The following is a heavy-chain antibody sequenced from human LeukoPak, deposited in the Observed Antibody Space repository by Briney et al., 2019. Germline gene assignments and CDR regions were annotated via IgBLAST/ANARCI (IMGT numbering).Heavy chain of an antibody. CDR1: GGSISSGGYY. J-gene: IGHJ4*02. D-gene: IGHD4-23*01. Sequence: PSETLSLTCTVSGGSISSGGYYWSWIRQPPGKGLEWIGYIYYSGSTNYNPSLKSRVTISVDTSKNQFSLKLSSVTAADTAVYYWGGAVGRYYFDYWSQEPLVTVSS. CDR3: GGAVGRYYFDY. V-gene: IGHV4-61*08. CDR2: IYYSGST.